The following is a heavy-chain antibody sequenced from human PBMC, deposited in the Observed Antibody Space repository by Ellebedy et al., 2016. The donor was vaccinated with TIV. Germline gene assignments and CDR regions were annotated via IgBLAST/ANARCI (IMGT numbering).Heavy chain of an antibody. CDR3: ASPDSRGYYYYGMDV. CDR2: ISYDGSNK. Sequence: GESLKISCAASGFTFSSYAMHWVRQAPGKGLEWVAVISYDGSNKYYADSVKGRFTISRDNSKNTLYLQMNSLRAEDTAVYYCASPDSRGYYYYGMDVWGQGTTVTVSS. J-gene: IGHJ6*02. D-gene: IGHD3-22*01. V-gene: IGHV3-30-3*01. CDR1: GFTFSSYA.